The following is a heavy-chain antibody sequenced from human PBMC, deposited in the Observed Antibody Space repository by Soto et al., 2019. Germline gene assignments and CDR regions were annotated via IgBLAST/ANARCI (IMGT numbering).Heavy chain of an antibody. CDR3: AREGDYGDPTPFDY. V-gene: IGHV1-69*01. CDR1: GGTFSSYA. Sequence: QVQLVQSGAEVKKPGSSVKVSCKASGGTFSSYAISWLRQAPGQGLEWMGGTIPIFGTANYAQKFQGRVTITADESTSTAYMALSSLRSEDTAVYYCAREGDYGDPTPFDYWGQGTLVTVSS. D-gene: IGHD4-17*01. CDR2: TIPIFGTA. J-gene: IGHJ4*02.